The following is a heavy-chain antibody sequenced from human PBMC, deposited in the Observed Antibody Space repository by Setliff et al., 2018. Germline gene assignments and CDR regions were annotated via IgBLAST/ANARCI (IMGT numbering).Heavy chain of an antibody. J-gene: IGHJ6*02. CDR2: INHSGSS. D-gene: IGHD1-1*01. CDR1: GVTIGGNNYYY. V-gene: IGHV4-39*07. CDR3: ARDSVTLGQLERRGGWHYYGMDV. Sequence: SETLSLTCSLSGVTIGGNNYYYWGWIRQPPGKGLEWIAEINHSGSSYYNPSLRSRVTISVDMSKNQFSLKLTSVTAADTAVYFCARDSVTLGQLERRGGWHYYGMDVWGQGSRVTVSS.